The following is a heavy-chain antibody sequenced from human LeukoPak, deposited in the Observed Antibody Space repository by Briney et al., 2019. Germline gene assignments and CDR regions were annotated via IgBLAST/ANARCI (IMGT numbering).Heavy chain of an antibody. CDR1: GGTFSSYA. D-gene: IGHD6-13*01. CDR3: ASQGIAAAGRSTPADY. J-gene: IGHJ4*02. CDR2: IIPIFGTA. Sequence: ASVKVSCKASGGTFSSYAISWVRQAPGQGLEWMGGIIPIFGTANYAQKFQGRVTITADESTSTAYMELSSLRSEDTAVYYCASQGIAAAGRSTPADYWGQGTLVTVSS. V-gene: IGHV1-69*13.